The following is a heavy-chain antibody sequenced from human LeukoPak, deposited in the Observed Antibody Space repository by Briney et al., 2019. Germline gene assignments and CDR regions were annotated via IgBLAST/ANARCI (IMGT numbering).Heavy chain of an antibody. CDR3: AKDGNYDILTGYLGLFDY. D-gene: IGHD3-9*01. V-gene: IGHV3-23*01. Sequence: AGGSLRLSCAASGFTFSSYAMSWVRQAPGKGLEWVSAISGSGGSIYYADSVKGRFTISRDNSKDTLYLQMNSLRAEDTAVYYCAKDGNYDILTGYLGLFDYWGQGTLVTVSS. CDR2: ISGSGGSI. J-gene: IGHJ4*02. CDR1: GFTFSSYA.